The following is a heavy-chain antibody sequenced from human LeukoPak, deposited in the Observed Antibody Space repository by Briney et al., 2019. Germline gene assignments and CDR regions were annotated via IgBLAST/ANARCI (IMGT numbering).Heavy chain of an antibody. V-gene: IGHV3-23*01. CDR3: AKVPPLSYYYGMDV. J-gene: IGHJ6*02. CDR2: ISGSGGST. CDR1: GFTFSSYA. Sequence: GGSLRLSCAASGFTFSSYAMSWVRQAPEKGLEWVSAISGSGGSTYYADSVKGRFTISRDNSKNTLYLQMNSLRAEDTAVYYCAKVPPLSYYYGMDVWGQGTTVTVSS. D-gene: IGHD2/OR15-2a*01.